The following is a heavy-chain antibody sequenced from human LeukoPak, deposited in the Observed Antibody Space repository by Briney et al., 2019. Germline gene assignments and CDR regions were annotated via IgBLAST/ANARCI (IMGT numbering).Heavy chain of an antibody. CDR3: ARHGWFGETRYYGMDV. D-gene: IGHD3-10*01. CDR2: IYPGDSDT. CDR1: GYSFTSYW. J-gene: IGHJ6*02. V-gene: IGHV5-51*01. Sequence: HGESLKISCKGSGYSFTSYWIGWVRQMPGKGLEWMGIIYPGDSDTRYSPSFQGQVTISADKSISTAYLQWSSLKASDTAMYYCARHGWFGETRYYGMDVWGQGTTVTVSS.